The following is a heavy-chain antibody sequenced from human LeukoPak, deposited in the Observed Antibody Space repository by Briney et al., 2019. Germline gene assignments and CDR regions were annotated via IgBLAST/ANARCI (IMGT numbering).Heavy chain of an antibody. D-gene: IGHD3-22*01. CDR1: GGSINNHY. CDR2: IHYTGTT. Sequence: SETLSLTCIVSGGSINNHYWTWIRQTPGKGLEWIGDIHYTGTTKYNPSLKSRVTMSVDTSKNQFSLKLSSVTAADTAVYYCARDGGDSSGYYHDYWGQGTLVTVSS. CDR3: ARDGGDSSGYYHDY. V-gene: IGHV4-59*11. J-gene: IGHJ4*02.